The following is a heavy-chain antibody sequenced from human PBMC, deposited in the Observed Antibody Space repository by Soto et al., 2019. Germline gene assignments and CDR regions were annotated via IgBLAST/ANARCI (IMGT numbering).Heavy chain of an antibody. D-gene: IGHD1-26*01. Sequence: GESLKISCAASGFTFDDYAMHWVRQAPGKGLEWVSAITGRGDSTYYADSVKGRFTISRDNSKSTLYLQMMSLRAEDTAVYYCAKDLYVQPPSGWFDPWGQGTVVTVSS. V-gene: IGHV3-23*01. CDR1: GFTFDDYA. J-gene: IGHJ5*02. CDR2: ITGRGDST. CDR3: AKDLYVQPPSGWFDP.